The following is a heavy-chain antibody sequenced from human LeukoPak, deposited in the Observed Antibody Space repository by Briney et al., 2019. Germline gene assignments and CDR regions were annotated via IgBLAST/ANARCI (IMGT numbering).Heavy chain of an antibody. V-gene: IGHV1-18*01. CDR3: ARDLFRSWNPFDP. D-gene: IGHD6-13*01. CDR1: GYTFTSYG. J-gene: IGHJ5*02. CDR2: ISAYNGNT. Sequence: ASVKVSCKASGYTFTSYGISWVRQAPEQRLEWMGWISAYNGNTNYAEKLQGRVTMTTDTSTSTAYMELRSLRSDDTAVYYCARDLFRSWNPFDPWGQGTLVTGSS.